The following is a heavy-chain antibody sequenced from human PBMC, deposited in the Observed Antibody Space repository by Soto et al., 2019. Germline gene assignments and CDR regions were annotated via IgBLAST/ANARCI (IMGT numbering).Heavy chain of an antibody. CDR2: IYPGDSDS. CDR3: ARRPYSSGWWGDYFDY. D-gene: IGHD6-19*01. Sequence: GESLKISCKGSGSSFTNYWIGWVRQMPGKGLEWMGIIYPGDSDSRYSPSFQGQVTISADKSISTAYLQWSSLKASDTAMYYCARRPYSSGWWGDYFDYWGQGTLVTVSS. V-gene: IGHV5-51*01. J-gene: IGHJ4*02. CDR1: GSSFTNYW.